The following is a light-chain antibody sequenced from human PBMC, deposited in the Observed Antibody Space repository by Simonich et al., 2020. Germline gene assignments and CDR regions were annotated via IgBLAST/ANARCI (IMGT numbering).Light chain of an antibody. CDR1: QDISTY. V-gene: IGKV1-33*01. Sequence: IQMTPSPSSLSASVGDRVTITCQASQDISTYLNWYQQKPGKAPKLLIYDASNLETGVPSRFSGSGSGTDFTFTISSLQPEDIATYYCQQYDNLPPYTFGQGTKLEIK. CDR3: QQYDNLPPYT. CDR2: DAS. J-gene: IGKJ2*01.